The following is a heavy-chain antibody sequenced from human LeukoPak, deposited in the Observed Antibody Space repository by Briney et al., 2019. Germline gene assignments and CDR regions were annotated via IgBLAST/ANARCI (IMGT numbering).Heavy chain of an antibody. CDR3: ARAESYDFWSGYYGLDY. V-gene: IGHV4-61*02. D-gene: IGHD3-3*01. Sequence: PSETLSLTCTVSGGSISSGSYYWSWIRQPAGKGLEWIGRIYSSGSTNYNPSLKSRVTISVDTSKNQFSLKLSSVTAADTAVYYCARAESYDFWSGYYGLDYWGQGTLVTVSS. CDR2: IYSSGST. J-gene: IGHJ4*02. CDR1: GGSISSGSYY.